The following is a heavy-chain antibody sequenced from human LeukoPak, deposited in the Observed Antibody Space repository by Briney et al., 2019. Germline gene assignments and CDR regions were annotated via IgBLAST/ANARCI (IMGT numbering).Heavy chain of an antibody. D-gene: IGHD2-15*01. CDR3: ARGKAANAIGIDY. CDR1: GGSFSGYY. Sequence: SETLSLTCAVYGGSFSGYYWSWIRQPPGKGLEWIGEINHSGSTNYSPSLKSRVTISVDTSKNQFSLKLSSVTAADTAVYYCARGKAANAIGIDYWGQGTLVTVSS. CDR2: INHSGST. V-gene: IGHV4-34*01. J-gene: IGHJ4*02.